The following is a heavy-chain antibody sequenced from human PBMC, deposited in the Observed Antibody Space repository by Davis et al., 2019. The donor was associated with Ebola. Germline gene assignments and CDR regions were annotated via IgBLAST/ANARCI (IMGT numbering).Heavy chain of an antibody. CDR3: LTDPNWQFDS. V-gene: IGHV3-23*01. J-gene: IGHJ4*02. Sequence: PGGSLRLSCAASGFPFSSYAMSWVRQAPGKGLEWVSGISGSGGLTYYGDSLKGRFSISRDNSKNTVFLEMNSLRDDDTALYYCLTDPNWQFDSWGQGILVTVSS. D-gene: IGHD1-1*01. CDR2: ISGSGGLT. CDR1: GFPFSSYA.